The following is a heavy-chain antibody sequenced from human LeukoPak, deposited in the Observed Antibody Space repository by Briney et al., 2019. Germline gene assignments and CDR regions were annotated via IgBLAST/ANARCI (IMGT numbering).Heavy chain of an antibody. V-gene: IGHV3-23*01. CDR3: AKGPRTVRFGDRHKGIFDY. J-gene: IGHJ4*02. CDR2: ISGSGGST. D-gene: IGHD3-10*01. CDR1: GFTFSSYG. Sequence: AGGSLRLSCAASGFTFSSYGMSWVRQAPGKGLEWVSAISGSGGSTYYVDSVKGRFTISRDNGKNMLYLQMNSLRAEDTAVYYCAKGPRTVRFGDRHKGIFDYWGQGTLVTVSS.